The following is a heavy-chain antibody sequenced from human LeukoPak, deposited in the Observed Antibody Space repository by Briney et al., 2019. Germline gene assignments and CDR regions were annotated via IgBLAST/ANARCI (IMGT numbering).Heavy chain of an antibody. D-gene: IGHD6-19*01. J-gene: IGHJ4*02. Sequence: GGSLRLFCAASGFTFSSYAMHWVRQAPGKGLEWVAVISYDGSNKYYADSVKGRFTISRDNSKNTLYLQMNSLRAEDTAVYYCASSSGWYGGGVSGYWGQGTLVTVSS. CDR1: GFTFSSYA. CDR2: ISYDGSNK. V-gene: IGHV3-30-3*01. CDR3: ASSSGWYGGGVSGY.